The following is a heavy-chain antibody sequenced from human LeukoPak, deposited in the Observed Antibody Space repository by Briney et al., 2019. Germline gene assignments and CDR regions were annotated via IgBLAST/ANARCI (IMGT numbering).Heavy chain of an antibody. CDR2: INWNGGST. CDR1: GFTFDDYG. Sequence: GGSLRLSCAASGFTFDDYGMSGVRQAPGKGLEWVYGINWNGGSTGYAESVKGRFAIPRDNAKNSPYMQMNSLRAEDTALYYCARDTYYYGSGSSVDYWGQGTLVTVSS. D-gene: IGHD3-10*01. V-gene: IGHV3-20*04. J-gene: IGHJ4*02. CDR3: ARDTYYYGSGSSVDY.